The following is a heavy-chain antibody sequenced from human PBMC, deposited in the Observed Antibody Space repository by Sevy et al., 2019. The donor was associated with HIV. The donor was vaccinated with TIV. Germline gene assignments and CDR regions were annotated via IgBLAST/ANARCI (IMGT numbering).Heavy chain of an antibody. D-gene: IGHD3-22*01. CDR2: IWNDGSNK. J-gene: IGHJ4*02. CDR3: ARGGDFNDRSAKRDFDY. CDR1: GFTFSNYG. V-gene: IGHV3-33*01. Sequence: GGSLRLSCAASGFTFSNYGMHWVRQAPGKGLEWVAVIWNDGSNKYYADSVKGRFTNSRDNSKNTQYLQMNSLRVEDTAVYFCARGGDFNDRSAKRDFDYWGQGTLVTVSS.